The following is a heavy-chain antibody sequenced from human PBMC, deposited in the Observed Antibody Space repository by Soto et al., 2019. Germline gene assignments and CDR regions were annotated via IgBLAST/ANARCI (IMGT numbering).Heavy chain of an antibody. CDR3: ARARDPFLEWLPFDD. V-gene: IGHV1-69*12. J-gene: IGHJ4*02. CDR1: GGTFSSYA. Sequence: QVQLVQSGAEVKKPGSSVKVSCMASGGTFSSYAISWVRQAPGQGLEWMGGIIPIFGTANYAQKFQGRVTITADESTSTAYMELSSLRSEDTAVYYCARARDPFLEWLPFDDWGQGTLVTVSS. D-gene: IGHD3-3*02. CDR2: IIPIFGTA.